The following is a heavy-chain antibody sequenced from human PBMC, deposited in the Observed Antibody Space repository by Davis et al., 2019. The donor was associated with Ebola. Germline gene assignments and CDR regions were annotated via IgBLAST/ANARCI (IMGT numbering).Heavy chain of an antibody. V-gene: IGHV3-30-3*01. CDR1: GFTFSGYA. D-gene: IGHD1-26*01. Sequence: GESLKISCAASGFTFSGYAMHWVRQAPGKELEWVAVISYDGSNKYYADSVKGRFTISRDNSKNTLYLQMNSLRAEDTAVYYCARDLSVGATREYYYYAMDVWGQGTTVTVSS. J-gene: IGHJ6*02. CDR3: ARDLSVGATREYYYYAMDV. CDR2: ISYDGSNK.